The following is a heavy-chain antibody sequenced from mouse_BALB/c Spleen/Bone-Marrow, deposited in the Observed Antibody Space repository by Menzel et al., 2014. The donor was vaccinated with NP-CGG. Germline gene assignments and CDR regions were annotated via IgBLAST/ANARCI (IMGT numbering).Heavy chain of an antibody. CDR1: GYSFTSYF. D-gene: IGHD1-1*01. Sequence: VQLQQSGPELVKPGASVKISCKASGYSFTSYFMNWVMQSHGKSLEWIGRINPYNGDTFYNQKFKGKATLTVDKSSSIAHMELRSLASEDSAVYYCARSGYYGSSYFDYWGQGTTLTVSS. CDR2: INPYNGDT. J-gene: IGHJ2*01. V-gene: IGHV1-20*02. CDR3: ARSGYYGSSYFDY.